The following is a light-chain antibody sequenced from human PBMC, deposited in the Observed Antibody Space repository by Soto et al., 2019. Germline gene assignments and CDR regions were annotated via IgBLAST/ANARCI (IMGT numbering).Light chain of an antibody. Sequence: EIALTQSPATLSLSPGERATLSCRASQSVSSYLAWYQQKPGQAPRLLIYDASNRATGIPARFSGSGSGTDFTLTISSLEPEDFAVYYCQQRSNWPPKFTFGPGTKVDIK. CDR3: QQRSNWPPKFT. V-gene: IGKV3-11*01. CDR2: DAS. J-gene: IGKJ3*01. CDR1: QSVSSY.